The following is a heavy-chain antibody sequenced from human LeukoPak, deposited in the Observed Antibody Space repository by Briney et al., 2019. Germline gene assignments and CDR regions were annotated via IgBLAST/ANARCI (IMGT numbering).Heavy chain of an antibody. V-gene: IGHV1-69*05. CDR1: GGTFSSYA. CDR2: IIPIFGTA. Sequence: SVKVSCKASGGTFSSYAISWVRQAPGQGLEWMGGIIPIFGTANYAQKFQGRVTMPRDTSTSTVYMELSSLRSEDTAVYYCARDLARYCSSTSCYGMDVWGQGTTVTVSS. J-gene: IGHJ6*02. CDR3: ARDLARYCSSTSCYGMDV. D-gene: IGHD2-2*01.